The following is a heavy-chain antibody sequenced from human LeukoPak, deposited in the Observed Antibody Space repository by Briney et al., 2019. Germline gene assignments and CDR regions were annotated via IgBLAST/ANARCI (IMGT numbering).Heavy chain of an antibody. D-gene: IGHD3-22*01. CDR2: ISSSGGST. CDR1: GFTFSSYA. J-gene: IGHJ4*02. Sequence: PGGSPRLSCAASGFTFSSYAMSWVRQAPGKGLEWVSAISSSGGSTYYADSVKGRFTISRDNSKNMLYLQMNSLRAEDTAVYYCAKGDHYDSSGYCLDYWGQGTLVTVSS. CDR3: AKGDHYDSSGYCLDY. V-gene: IGHV3-23*01.